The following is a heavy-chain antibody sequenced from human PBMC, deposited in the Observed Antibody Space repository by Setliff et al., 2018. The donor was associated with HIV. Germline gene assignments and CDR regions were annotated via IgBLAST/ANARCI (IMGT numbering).Heavy chain of an antibody. CDR1: GDTFNSHA. J-gene: IGHJ6*04. V-gene: IGHV1-69*13. D-gene: IGHD2-15*01. CDR2: IIPIFGTP. Sequence: SVKVSCKASGDTFNSHAISWVRQSPGQGLEWMGGIIPIFGTPNYAQKFKGRLTITADESTSTVYMELSSLRSEDTAVYYCARDSRDIVVVIAPEPEPYYYYGMDVWGEGTTVTVSS. CDR3: ARDSRDIVVVIAPEPEPYYYYGMDV.